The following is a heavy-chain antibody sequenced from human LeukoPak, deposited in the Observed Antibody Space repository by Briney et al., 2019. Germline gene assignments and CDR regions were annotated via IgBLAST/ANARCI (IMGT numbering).Heavy chain of an antibody. CDR2: INPNSGGT. D-gene: IGHD6-13*01. Sequence: ASVKVSCKASGYTFTGYYMHWVRQAPGQGLEWMGWINPNSGGTNYAQKFQGRVTMTRDTSISTAYMELSRLRSDDTAVYYCARDWDFQQLVDDYWGQGTLVTVSS. CDR1: GYTFTGYY. CDR3: ARDWDFQQLVDDY. V-gene: IGHV1-2*02. J-gene: IGHJ4*02.